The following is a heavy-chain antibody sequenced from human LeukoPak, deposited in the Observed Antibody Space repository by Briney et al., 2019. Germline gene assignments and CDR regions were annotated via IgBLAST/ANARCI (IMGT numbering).Heavy chain of an antibody. CDR2: IYYSGST. J-gene: IGHJ2*01. CDR3: ARDHCSSTSCHNWYFNL. Sequence: SETLSLTCTVSGGSVSSGSYYWSWIRQPPGKGLEWIGYIYYSGSTNYNPSLKSRVTISVDTSKNQFSLKLSSVTAAGTAVYYCARDHCSSTSCHNWYFNLWGRGTLVTVSS. V-gene: IGHV4-61*01. D-gene: IGHD2-2*02. CDR1: GGSVSSGSYY.